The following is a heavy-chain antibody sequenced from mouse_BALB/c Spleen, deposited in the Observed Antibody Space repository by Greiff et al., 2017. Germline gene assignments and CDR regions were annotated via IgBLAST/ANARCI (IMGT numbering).Heavy chain of an antibody. J-gene: IGHJ4*01. CDR2: IYPGDGDT. Sequence: QVQLKQSGTVLARPGASVKMSCKASGYTFTSYWMQWVKQRPGQGLEWIGAIYPGDGDTRYTQKFKGKATLTADKSSSTAYMQLSSLASEDSAVYYCARWLLNYYAMDYWGQGTSVTVSS. CDR3: ARWLLNYYAMDY. D-gene: IGHD2-3*01. CDR1: GYTFTSYW. V-gene: IGHV1-87*01.